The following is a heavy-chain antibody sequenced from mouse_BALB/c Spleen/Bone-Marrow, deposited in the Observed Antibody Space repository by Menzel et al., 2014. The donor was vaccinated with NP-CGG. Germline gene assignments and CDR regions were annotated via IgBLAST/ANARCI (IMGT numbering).Heavy chain of an antibody. J-gene: IGHJ3*01. CDR2: ISDGGSYS. V-gene: IGHV5-4*02. D-gene: IGHD1-1*01. CDR3: ANYYGSTWFAY. CDR1: GFTFSDYY. Sequence: EVKLQESGGGLVKPGGSLKLSCAASGFTFSDYYMYWVRQTPEKRLEWVATISDGGSYSYYPDSVKGRFTISRDNAMNNLYLQMSSLKAEDTAIYYCANYYGSTWFAYWGQGTLVTVSA.